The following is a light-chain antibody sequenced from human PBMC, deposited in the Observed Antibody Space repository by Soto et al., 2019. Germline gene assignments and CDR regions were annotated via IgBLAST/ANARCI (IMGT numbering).Light chain of an antibody. CDR2: SAS. CDR1: QDVSSW. J-gene: IGKJ4*01. Sequence: DIQVTQSPSSVSASVGDRVTITCRTSQDVSSWLAWYQQKPGKAPELLIYSASTLQTGVPSRFSGSGSGTDFTLTISSLQPEYFATYYCQPANSFPLTFSGGTNVDIK. CDR3: QPANSFPLT. V-gene: IGKV1-12*01.